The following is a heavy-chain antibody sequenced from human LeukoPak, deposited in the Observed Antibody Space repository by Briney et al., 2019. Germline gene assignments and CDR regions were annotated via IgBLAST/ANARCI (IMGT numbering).Heavy chain of an antibody. D-gene: IGHD5-18*01. CDR2: ISSRSRDI. V-gene: IGHV3-48*01. CDR1: GFXFSTYS. CDR3: ARGAYSYGF. Sequence: GGSLRLSCAASGFXFSTYSMNWVRQAPGKGLEWVSYISSRSRDIYYADSVKGRLTISRDNGKKSLYLQMNSLRLEDTAAYYCARGAYSYGFWGQGTLVTVSS. J-gene: IGHJ4*02.